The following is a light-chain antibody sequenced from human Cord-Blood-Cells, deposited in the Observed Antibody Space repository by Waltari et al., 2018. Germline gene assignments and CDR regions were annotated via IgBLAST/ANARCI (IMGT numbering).Light chain of an antibody. Sequence: QSALTQPASVSGSPGQSITISCTGTISDVGSYNLVSWYQQHPGKAPKLRIYEGSKRPSGVSNRFTGSKSGNTAALTISGLQAEDEADYYCCSYAGSSTFVFGTGTKVTVL. CDR1: ISDVGSYNL. CDR3: CSYAGSSTFV. J-gene: IGLJ1*01. V-gene: IGLV2-23*01. CDR2: EGS.